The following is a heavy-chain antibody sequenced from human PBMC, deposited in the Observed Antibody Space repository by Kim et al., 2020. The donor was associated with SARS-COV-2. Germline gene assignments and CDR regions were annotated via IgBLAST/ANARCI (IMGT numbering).Heavy chain of an antibody. J-gene: IGHJ6*02. CDR3: ARGQVFDGSGSYSHYYYGMDV. V-gene: IGHV1-8*01. D-gene: IGHD3-10*01. CDR1: GYTFTSYD. CDR2: MNPNSGNT. Sequence: ASVKVSCKASGYTFTSYDINWVRQATGQGLEWMGWMNPNSGNTGYAQKFQGRVTMTRNTSISTAYMELSSLRSEDTAVYYCARGQVFDGSGSYSHYYYGMDVWGQGTTVTVSS.